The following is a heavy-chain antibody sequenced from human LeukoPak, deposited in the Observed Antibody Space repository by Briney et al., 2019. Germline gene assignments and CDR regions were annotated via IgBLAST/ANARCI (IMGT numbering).Heavy chain of an antibody. V-gene: IGHV3-30*04. D-gene: IGHD3-10*01. CDR1: GFTFSSYA. CDR2: ILYDGSNK. Sequence: GGSLRLSCAASGFTFSSYAMYWVRQAPGKGLQWVATILYDGSNKYYADSVKGRFTISRDNSKNTLYLQMNSLRAEDTAVYYCARGKIRGVSLRAGNYYMDVWGKGTTVTVSS. J-gene: IGHJ6*03. CDR3: ARGKIRGVSLRAGNYYMDV.